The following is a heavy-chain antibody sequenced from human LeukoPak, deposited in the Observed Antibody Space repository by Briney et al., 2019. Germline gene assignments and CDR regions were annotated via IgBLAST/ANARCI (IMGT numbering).Heavy chain of an antibody. CDR3: AKGQASVTYKYFFDY. D-gene: IGHD4-17*01. J-gene: IGHJ4*02. Sequence: GGSLRLSCAASGFTFSSYWMSWVRQAPGKGLEWVANIKQDGSEKYYVDSVKGRFTISRDNSKNTLYLQMNSLRAEDTAVYYCAKGQASVTYKYFFDYWGQGTLVTVSS. V-gene: IGHV3-7*03. CDR1: GFTFSSYW. CDR2: IKQDGSEK.